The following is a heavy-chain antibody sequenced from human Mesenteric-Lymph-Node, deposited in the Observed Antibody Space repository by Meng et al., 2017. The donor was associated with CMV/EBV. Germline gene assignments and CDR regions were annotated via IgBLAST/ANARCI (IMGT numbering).Heavy chain of an antibody. CDR2: IYGTGIT. D-gene: IGHD2/OR15-2a*01. V-gene: IGHV4-61*08. CDR1: VVSVTSGAYH. CDR3: AKSRSSTPGIVDD. Sequence: QATLQESGPRLVKPSETLSLTCIVSVVSVTSGAYHWSWIRQSAGKGLEWIGYIYGTGITIYNPSLKSRVTILLETSKNQFSLKLNAVTTADTAVYYCAKSRSSTPGIVDDWGQGTLVTVSS. J-gene: IGHJ4*02.